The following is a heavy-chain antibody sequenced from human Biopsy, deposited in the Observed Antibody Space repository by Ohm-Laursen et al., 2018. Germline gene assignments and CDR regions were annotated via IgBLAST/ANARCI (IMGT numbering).Heavy chain of an antibody. J-gene: IGHJ5*02. CDR1: VGSIRSGASY. V-gene: IGHV4-31*01. CDR2: IFNSANT. D-gene: IGHD3-22*01. CDR3: ARGDYFDSNGYFWFDP. Sequence: LSLPGSVSVGSIRSGASYGSWIRKRTGKGLEWIGYIFNSANTYYNPSLKNLITISGDTSKNQFSLKLNSVTAADTAVYYCARGDYFDSNGYFWFDPWGQGTLVTVSS.